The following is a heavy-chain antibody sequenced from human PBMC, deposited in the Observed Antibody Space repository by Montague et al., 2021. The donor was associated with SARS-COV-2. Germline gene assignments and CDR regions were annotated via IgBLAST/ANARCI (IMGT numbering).Heavy chain of an antibody. CDR1: GGSISSGSYY. CDR3: ARAHSGSWAHLDN. J-gene: IGHJ4*02. V-gene: IGHV4-61*02. D-gene: IGHD5-12*01. CDR2: IYTSGTT. Sequence: TLSLTSTVSGGSISSGSYYWSWIRQPAGKGLEWIGRIYTSGTTDYXFSLKSRVTISVGTSKNQFSLKLTSVTAADTAVYYCARAHSGSWAHLDNWGQGSLVTVSS.